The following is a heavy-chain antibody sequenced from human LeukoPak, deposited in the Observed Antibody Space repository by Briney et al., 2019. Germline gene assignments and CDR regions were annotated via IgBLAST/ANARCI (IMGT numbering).Heavy chain of an antibody. CDR3: ARDKWPYDSSGYYYGSNWFDP. V-gene: IGHV4-59*01. D-gene: IGHD3-22*01. CDR1: GGSISSYY. CDR2: IYYSGST. Sequence: SETLSLTCTVSGGSISSYYWSWIRQPPGKGLEWIGYIYYSGSTNYNPSLKSRVTISVDTSKNQFSLKLSSVTAADAAVYYCARDKWPYDSSGYYYGSNWFDPWGQGTLVTVSS. J-gene: IGHJ5*02.